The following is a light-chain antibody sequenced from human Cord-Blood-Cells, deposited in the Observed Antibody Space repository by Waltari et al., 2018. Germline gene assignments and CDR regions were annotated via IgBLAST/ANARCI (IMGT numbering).Light chain of an antibody. Sequence: AIQMTQSLSSLSASVGDRVTITCRASQGIRNDLGWYQQKPGKAPKLLIYAASSLQSGVPSMFSGSGSGTDFTLTISSLQPEDFATYYCLQDYNYPWTFGQGTKVEIK. CDR1: QGIRND. CDR3: LQDYNYPWT. CDR2: AAS. V-gene: IGKV1-6*01. J-gene: IGKJ1*01.